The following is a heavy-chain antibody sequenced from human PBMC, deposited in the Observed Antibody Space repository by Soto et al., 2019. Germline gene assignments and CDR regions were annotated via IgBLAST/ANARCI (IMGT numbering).Heavy chain of an antibody. D-gene: IGHD2-21*02. V-gene: IGHV4-30-2*01. J-gene: IGHJ4*02. CDR1: GGSISSGGYS. Sequence: QLQLQESGSGLVKPSQTLSLTCAVSGGSISSGGYSWSWIRQPPGKGLEWIGYIYHSGSTYYNPSLKSRVTISVDRSKNQFSLKLSSVTAADTAVYYCARATYCAGDCYSFDYWGQGTLVTVSS. CDR2: IYHSGST. CDR3: ARATYCAGDCYSFDY.